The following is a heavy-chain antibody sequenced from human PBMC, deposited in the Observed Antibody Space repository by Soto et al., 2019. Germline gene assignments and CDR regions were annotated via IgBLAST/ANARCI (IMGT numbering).Heavy chain of an antibody. D-gene: IGHD3-16*02. V-gene: IGHV4-34*01. Sequence: SETLSLTCAVYGGSFSGYYWSWIRQPPGKGLEWIGEINHSGSTNYNPSLKSRVTISVDTSKNQFSLKLSSVTAADTAVYYCARRVGVILSFYYYGMDVWGQGTTVTVS. CDR3: ARRVGVILSFYYYGMDV. J-gene: IGHJ6*02. CDR2: INHSGST. CDR1: GGSFSGYY.